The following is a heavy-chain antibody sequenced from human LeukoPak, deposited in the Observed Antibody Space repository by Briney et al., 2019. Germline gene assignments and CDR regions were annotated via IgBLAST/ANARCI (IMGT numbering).Heavy chain of an antibody. CDR3: ARAFYDSSGYYYYFDY. V-gene: IGHV1-18*01. CDR1: GYTFTSYG. Sequence: ASVKVSCKASGYTFTSYGISWVRQAPGQGLEWMGWISAYNGNTNYAQKLQGRVTVTTDTSTSTAYMELRSLRSDDTAVFYCARAFYDSSGYYYYFDYWGQGTLVTVSS. D-gene: IGHD3-22*01. CDR2: ISAYNGNT. J-gene: IGHJ4*02.